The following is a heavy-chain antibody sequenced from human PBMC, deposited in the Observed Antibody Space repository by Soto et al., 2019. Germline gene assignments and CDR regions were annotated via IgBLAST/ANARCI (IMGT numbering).Heavy chain of an antibody. V-gene: IGHV4-31*03. CDR1: GGSISSGGYY. Sequence: SETLSLTCTVSGGSISSGGYYWSWIRQHPGKGLEWIGYIYYSGNTYYNPSLKSRVTISVDTPKNQFSLKLSSVTAADTAVYYCARVRKPPRSSSYSRGAYYFDYWGQGTLVTVSS. CDR3: ARVRKPPRSSSYSRGAYYFDY. D-gene: IGHD3-22*01. CDR2: IYYSGNT. J-gene: IGHJ4*02.